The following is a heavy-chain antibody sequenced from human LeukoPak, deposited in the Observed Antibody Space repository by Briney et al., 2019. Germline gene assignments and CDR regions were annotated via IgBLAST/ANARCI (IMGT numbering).Heavy chain of an antibody. D-gene: IGHD3-3*01. J-gene: IGHJ6*02. CDR3: ARALPPPPDYDFWSGFSANYYYYGMDV. CDR2: INPNSGGT. V-gene: IGHV1-2*02. Sequence: ASVKVSCKTSGYTFTGYYMHWVRQAPGQGLEWMGWINPNSGGTNYAQKFQGRVTMTRDTSISTAYMELSRLRSDDTAVYYCARALPPPPDYDFWSGFSANYYYYGMDVWGQGTTVTVSS. CDR1: GYTFTGYY.